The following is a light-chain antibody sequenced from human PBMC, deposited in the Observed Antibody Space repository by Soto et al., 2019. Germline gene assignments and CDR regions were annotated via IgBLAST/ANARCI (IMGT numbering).Light chain of an antibody. CDR3: QQYGSSPST. CDR1: QSVSSNY. CDR2: GAS. V-gene: IGKV3-20*01. J-gene: IGKJ1*01. Sequence: EIVLTQSPGTLSLSPGERATLSFRASQSVSSNYITWYQQKPGQAPRRLIFGASSRATGIPDRFSGSGSGTDFTLTISRLEPEDFAVYYCQQYGSSPSTFGQGTNVDIK.